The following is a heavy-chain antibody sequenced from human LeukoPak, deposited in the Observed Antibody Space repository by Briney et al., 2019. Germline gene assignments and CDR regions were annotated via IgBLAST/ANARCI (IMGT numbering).Heavy chain of an antibody. CDR3: ARDEGIAVDTRGFDY. Sequence: GGSLRLSCAASGFTFSSYWMHWVRQAPGKGLVWVSSINRDGSKTYYADSVKGRLTISRDNAKNTLYLQMNSLRAEDTAVYYCARDEGIAVDTRGFDYWGQGTLVTVSS. V-gene: IGHV3-74*01. J-gene: IGHJ4*02. CDR1: GFTFSSYW. D-gene: IGHD6-19*01. CDR2: INRDGSKT.